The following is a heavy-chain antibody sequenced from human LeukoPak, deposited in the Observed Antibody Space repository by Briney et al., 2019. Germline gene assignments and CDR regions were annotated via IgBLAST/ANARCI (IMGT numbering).Heavy chain of an antibody. Sequence: SETLSLTCAVYGGSFSGYYWSWIRQPPGKGLEWIGEISHSGSTTYNPSLKSRVTLSVDTSKNQFSLKLSSVTAADTAVYYCSRAGAYDDAFWYFDLWGRGTLVTVSS. CDR3: SRAGAYDDAFWYFDL. CDR1: GGSFSGYY. CDR2: ISHSGST. D-gene: IGHD3-3*01. V-gene: IGHV4-34*01. J-gene: IGHJ2*01.